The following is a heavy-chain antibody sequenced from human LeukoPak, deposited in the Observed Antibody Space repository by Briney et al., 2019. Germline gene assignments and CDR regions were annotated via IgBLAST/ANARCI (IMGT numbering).Heavy chain of an antibody. CDR1: GFTLSSYA. CDR2: ISGSGGST. CDR3: AKMDCSSTSCSNAFDI. Sequence: PGGSLRLSCAASGFTLSSYAMSWVRQAPGKGLEWVSAISGSGGSTYYADSVKGRFTISRDNSKNTLYLQMNSLRAEDTAVYYCAKMDCSSTSCSNAFDIWGQGTMVTVSS. D-gene: IGHD2-2*01. J-gene: IGHJ3*02. V-gene: IGHV3-23*01.